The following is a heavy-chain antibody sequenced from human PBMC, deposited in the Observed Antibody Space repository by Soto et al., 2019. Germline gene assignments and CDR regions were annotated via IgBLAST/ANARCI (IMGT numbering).Heavy chain of an antibody. V-gene: IGHV1-3*01. D-gene: IGHD5-12*01. CDR2: INAGNGNT. CDR1: GYTFTSYA. Sequence: ASVKVSCKASGYTFTSYAMHWVRQAPGQRLEWMGWINAGNGNTKYSQKFQGRVTITRDTSASTAYMELSSLRSEDTAVYFCARGQEGIVATHWDQGTLVTVSS. J-gene: IGHJ4*02. CDR3: ARGQEGIVATH.